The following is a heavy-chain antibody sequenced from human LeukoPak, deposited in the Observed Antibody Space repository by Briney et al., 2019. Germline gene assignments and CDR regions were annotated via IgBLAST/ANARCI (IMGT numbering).Heavy chain of an antibody. Sequence: GGSLRLSCAASGFTFSTYWMSWVRQAPGKGPEWVANIKQDGSEEYYVDSVKGRFSISRDNAKNSLYLEMDSLRAEDTAVYYCATYCSSTNCLALWGQGALVTVSS. J-gene: IGHJ4*02. V-gene: IGHV3-7*01. CDR2: IKQDGSEE. CDR1: GFTFSTYW. D-gene: IGHD2-2*01. CDR3: ATYCSSTNCLAL.